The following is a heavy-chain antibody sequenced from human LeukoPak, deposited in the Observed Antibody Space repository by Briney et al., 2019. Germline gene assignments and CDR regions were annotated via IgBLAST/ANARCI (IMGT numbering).Heavy chain of an antibody. Sequence: PSETLSLTCAVYGGSFSGYFWSWIRQPPGKGLEWIGEINHSGNTYYNPSLKSRVTITIDMSKNQFSLKLSSVTAADTAVYYCARQLALWGDQSKSFDYWGRGTLVTVSS. CDR2: INHSGNT. CDR3: ARQLALWGDQSKSFDY. V-gene: IGHV4-34*01. D-gene: IGHD3-16*01. J-gene: IGHJ4*02. CDR1: GGSFSGYF.